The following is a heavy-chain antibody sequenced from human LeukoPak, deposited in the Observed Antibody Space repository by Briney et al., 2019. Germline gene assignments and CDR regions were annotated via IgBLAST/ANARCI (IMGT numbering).Heavy chain of an antibody. CDR2: FYSGGST. CDR3: ARAADYCPACFQH. Sequence: GSLRLSCAAAGFTVNSNYMTWVRQAPGKGLAGVSIFYSGGSTDYADSVKGRFTISRENAKNSLYLQMNSLRAGDTAVYYCARAADYCPACFQHWGQGTLVTVSS. D-gene: IGHD4/OR15-4a*01. CDR1: GFTVNSNY. J-gene: IGHJ1*01. V-gene: IGHV3-66*01.